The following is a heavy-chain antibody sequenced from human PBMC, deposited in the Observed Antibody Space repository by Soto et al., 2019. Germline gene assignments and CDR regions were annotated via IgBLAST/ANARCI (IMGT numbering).Heavy chain of an antibody. CDR2: INAGNGNT. CDR3: ARDNILTGYSPYNWFDP. V-gene: IGHV1-3*01. CDR1: GYTFTSYA. Sequence: ASVKVSCKASGYTFTSYAMHWVRQAPGQRLEWMGWINAGNGNTKYSQKFQGRVTITRDTSASTAYMELSSLRSEDTAVYYCARDNILTGYSPYNWFDPWGQGTLVTVSS. J-gene: IGHJ5*02. D-gene: IGHD3-9*01.